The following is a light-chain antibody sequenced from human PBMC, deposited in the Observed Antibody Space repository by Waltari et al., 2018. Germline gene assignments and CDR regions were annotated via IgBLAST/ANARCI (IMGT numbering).Light chain of an antibody. J-gene: IGLJ2*01. CDR2: EDS. CDR1: SSDVGSYNL. CDR3: SSYAGNCNLVV. Sequence: QCALTQPASVSGSPGQSITISCTGTSSDVGSYNLSSWYQQHPGKAPKLMIYEDSKRPSGVSNRFSGSKSGNTASLTISGLQAEDEADYYCSSYAGNCNLVVFGGGTKLTVL. V-gene: IGLV2-23*01.